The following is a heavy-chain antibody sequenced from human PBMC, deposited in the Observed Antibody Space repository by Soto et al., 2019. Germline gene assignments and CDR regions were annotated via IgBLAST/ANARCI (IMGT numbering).Heavy chain of an antibody. D-gene: IGHD3-22*01. J-gene: IGHJ4*02. Sequence: ASVKVSCKTSGGTFSSSAINWVRQAPGQGLEWMGGIISMFGTTNYAQKFQGRVTITADEFTSTVYMELTSLRSEDTAVYYCAKEFYSDSIGLDYWGQAPLVTVSS. CDR2: IISMFGTT. V-gene: IGHV1-69*13. CDR1: GGTFSSSA. CDR3: AKEFYSDSIGLDY.